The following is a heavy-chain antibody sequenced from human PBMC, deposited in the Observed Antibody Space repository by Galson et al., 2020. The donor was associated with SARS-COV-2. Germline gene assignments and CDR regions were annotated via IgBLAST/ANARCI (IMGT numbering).Heavy chain of an antibody. V-gene: IGHV3-30*03. CDR1: GFTFSHYG. CDR2: IVYDGSKQ. J-gene: IGHJ4*02. Sequence: GGSLRLSCVASGFTFSHYGMHWIRQAPGKGLEWVALIVYDGSKQYYADSVKGRFTISRDNSKNTLYLQMSSLRHEDTAVYYCNGGDATGPNDYWGQGTLVTVSS. CDR3: NGGDATGPNDY. D-gene: IGHD2-8*02.